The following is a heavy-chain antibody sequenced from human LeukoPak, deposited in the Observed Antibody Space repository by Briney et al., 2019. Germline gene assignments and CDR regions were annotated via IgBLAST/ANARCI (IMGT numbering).Heavy chain of an antibody. V-gene: IGHV1-18*01. CDR1: GYTFTSYG. Sequence: VASVKVSCKASGYTFTSYGISGGREAPGQGLERMGWISAYNGNTNYAQKLQGRVTMTTDTSTSTAYMELRSLRSDDTAVYYCARNSGYFDWLLDYWGQGTLVTVSS. CDR3: ARNSGYFDWLLDY. CDR2: ISAYNGNT. D-gene: IGHD3-9*01. J-gene: IGHJ4*02.